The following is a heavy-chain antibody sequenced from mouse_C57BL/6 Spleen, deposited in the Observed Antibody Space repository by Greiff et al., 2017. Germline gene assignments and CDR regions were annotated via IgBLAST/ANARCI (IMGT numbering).Heavy chain of an antibody. CDR2: IDPSDSYT. Sequence: QVQLQQSGAELVKPGASVKLSCKASGYTFTSYWMQWVKQRPGQGLEWIGEIDPSDSYTNYNQKFKGKATLTVDTSSSTAYMQLSSLTSEDSAVYYCARYRRGSIAMDYWGQGTSVTVSS. CDR1: GYTFTSYW. CDR3: ARYRRGSIAMDY. V-gene: IGHV1-50*01. D-gene: IGHD2-14*01. J-gene: IGHJ4*01.